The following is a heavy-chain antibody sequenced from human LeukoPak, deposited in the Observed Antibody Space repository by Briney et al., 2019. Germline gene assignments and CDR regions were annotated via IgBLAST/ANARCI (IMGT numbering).Heavy chain of an antibody. V-gene: IGHV3-9*01. J-gene: IGHJ4*02. CDR3: AKVDIVATIDAGRLVDY. CDR1: GFIFDDHG. Sequence: GRSLRLSCEASGFIFDDHGMHWVRQAPGKGLEWVSGISRDSGSIDYADSVKGRFTISRDNAKNSLYLQMNSLRAEDTAVYYCAKVDIVATIDAGRLVDYWGQGTLVTVSS. CDR2: ISRDSGSI. D-gene: IGHD5-12*01.